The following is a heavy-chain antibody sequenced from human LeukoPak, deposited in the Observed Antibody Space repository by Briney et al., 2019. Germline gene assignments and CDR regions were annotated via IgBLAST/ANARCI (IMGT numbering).Heavy chain of an antibody. D-gene: IGHD6-19*01. Sequence: GGSLRLSCAASGFTFSSYAMSWVRQAPGKGLEWVSYIRSSGSGTDYTGSVKGRFTISRDNAKDTLYLQMNSLKIEDTAVYYCARDPLDSSGWYQVGDYWGQGTLVTVSS. CDR3: ARDPLDSSGWYQVGDY. V-gene: IGHV3-48*04. CDR2: IRSSGSGT. CDR1: GFTFSSYA. J-gene: IGHJ4*02.